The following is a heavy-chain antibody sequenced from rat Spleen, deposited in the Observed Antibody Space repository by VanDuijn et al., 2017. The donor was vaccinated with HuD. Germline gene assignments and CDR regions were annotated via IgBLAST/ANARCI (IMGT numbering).Heavy chain of an antibody. CDR1: GFTFSDYG. J-gene: IGHJ4*01. CDR2: IIYDGSST. CDR3: TKQGGITTDYYVMDA. Sequence: EVQLVESGGGLVQPGRSLKLSCAASGFTFSDYGMAWVRQAPKKGLEWVAPIIYDGSSTYYRDSVKGRFTISRDNAKSTLYLQMNSLRSEDTATYYCTKQGGITTDYYVMDAWGQGASVTVSS. D-gene: IGHD1-4*01. V-gene: IGHV5-7*01.